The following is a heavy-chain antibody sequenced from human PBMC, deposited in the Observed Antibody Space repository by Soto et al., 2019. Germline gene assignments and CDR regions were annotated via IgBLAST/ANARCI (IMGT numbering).Heavy chain of an antibody. CDR3: ARGSYYSGWV. V-gene: IGHV6-1*01. CDR2: TYYRSKWYS. J-gene: IGHJ4*02. CDR1: GDSVSSTSTA. Sequence: QVQLQQSGPGLVQPSQTLSLTCAISGDSVSSTSTAWSWIRQSPSRGLEWLGRTYYRSKWYSDYAVSVKSRITINPDTSKNQFSLQLNSVTPEDTAVYYCARGSYYSGWVWGQGTLVTVSS. D-gene: IGHD6-19*01.